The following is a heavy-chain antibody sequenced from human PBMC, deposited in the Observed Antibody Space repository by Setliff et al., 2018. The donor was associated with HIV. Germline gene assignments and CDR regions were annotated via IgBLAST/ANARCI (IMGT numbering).Heavy chain of an antibody. D-gene: IGHD5-12*01. CDR3: ARGGNSRAAWFDS. V-gene: IGHV4-31*02. Sequence: PSETLSLTCTVSGGSVTSGGHYWSWIRQQPGKAPEWIGYIHYTGSNFYNPSLTDRLTISVDTSKNQFSLKLSYVTVADTAVYDCARGGNSRAAWFDSWGQGTLVTVSS. CDR2: IHYTGSN. CDR1: GGSVTSGGHY. J-gene: IGHJ5*01.